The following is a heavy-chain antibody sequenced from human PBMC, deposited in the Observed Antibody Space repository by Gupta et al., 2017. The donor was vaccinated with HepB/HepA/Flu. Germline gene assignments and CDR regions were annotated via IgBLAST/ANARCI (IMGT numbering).Heavy chain of an antibody. D-gene: IGHD2/OR15-2a*01. CDR2: IRGSGTT. V-gene: IGHV3-11*01. CDR3: VRGTTKYYFDY. CDR1: GFTFSDYY. J-gene: IGHJ4*02. Sequence: QVQLVESGGGLVKPGGSLRLSCVASGFTFSDYYMHWIRQAPGKGLEWVSSIRGSGTTYYADSMKGRFTISRDNAQNSLYLQMDSLXAXDTAVYXCVRGTTKYYFDYWGQGTPVTVSS.